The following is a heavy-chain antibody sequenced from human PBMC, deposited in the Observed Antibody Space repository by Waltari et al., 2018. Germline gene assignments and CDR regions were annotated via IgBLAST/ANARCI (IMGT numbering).Heavy chain of an antibody. D-gene: IGHD2-15*01. CDR2: IDHSGST. J-gene: IGHJ4*02. CDR3: ARRKDLLPFDY. Sequence: QVQLQESAPGLVKPSETLSLTCAFSGYSISSGYYWVWIRQPPGKGLEWIGIIDHSGSTYYKPSLKRRVTISVDTSKNQFFLELSSVTAADTAVYYCARRKDLLPFDYWGQGTLVTVSS. V-gene: IGHV4-38-2*01. CDR1: GYSISSGYY.